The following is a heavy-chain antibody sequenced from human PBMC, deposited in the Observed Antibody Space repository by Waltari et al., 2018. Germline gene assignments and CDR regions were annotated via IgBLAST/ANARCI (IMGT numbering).Heavy chain of an antibody. CDR3: ARLSLYYGGREVD. Sequence: QLQLQESGPGLVKPSETLSLTCTVSGGSINRRDSLWGWVRQPPTKGLEWIGTIYYVVTTYYNPSLRSRVTVALDASQNQFSLRLTSVTAADTAVYYCARLSLYYGGREVDWGQGTLVTASS. D-gene: IGHD1-26*01. CDR1: GGSINRRDSL. V-gene: IGHV4-39*01. CDR2: IYYVVTT. J-gene: IGHJ4*02.